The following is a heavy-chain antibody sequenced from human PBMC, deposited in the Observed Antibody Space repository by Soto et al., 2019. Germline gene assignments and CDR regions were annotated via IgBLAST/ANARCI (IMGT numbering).Heavy chain of an antibody. CDR2: ISSTSSTI. V-gene: IGHV3-48*01. CDR1: GFIFSSYS. J-gene: IGHJ6*02. Sequence: EVQLVESGGGLVQPGGSLRLSCAASGFIFSSYSMSWVRQAPGKGLEWVSYISSTSSTIYYADSVKGRFTISRDNAKNSLYLQMNSLRAEDTAVYYCARDAYGMDVWGQGTTVTVSS. CDR3: ARDAYGMDV.